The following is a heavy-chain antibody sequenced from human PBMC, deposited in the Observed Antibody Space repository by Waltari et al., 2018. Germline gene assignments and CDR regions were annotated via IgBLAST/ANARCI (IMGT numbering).Heavy chain of an antibody. CDR3: ARVEKYSGSYYAAFDI. Sequence: QVQLQESGPGLVKPSETLSLTCTVSGGSISSHYWSWIRQPPGKGLEWIGYIYYSGSTNYNPSLKSRVTISVDTSKNQFSLKLSSVTAADTAVYYCARVEKYSGSYYAAFDIWGQGTMVTVSS. V-gene: IGHV4-59*11. J-gene: IGHJ3*02. CDR2: IYYSGST. CDR1: GGSISSHY. D-gene: IGHD1-26*01.